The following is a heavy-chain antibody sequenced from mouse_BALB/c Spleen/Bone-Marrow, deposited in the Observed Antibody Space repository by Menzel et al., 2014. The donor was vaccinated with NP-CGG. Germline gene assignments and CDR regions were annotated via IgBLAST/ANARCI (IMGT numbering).Heavy chain of an antibody. Sequence: VQLKESGPELVKPGASMKISCKASGYSFTGYTMNWVKQSHGKNLEWIGPINPYNGGTNYNQKFKGKATLTVDKSSITAYMELLSLTTEDSAVYYCVRDYDYGNYAMDYWGQGTSVTVSS. J-gene: IGHJ4*01. CDR2: INPYNGGT. CDR3: VRDYDYGNYAMDY. V-gene: IGHV1-18*01. CDR1: GYSFTGYT. D-gene: IGHD2-4*01.